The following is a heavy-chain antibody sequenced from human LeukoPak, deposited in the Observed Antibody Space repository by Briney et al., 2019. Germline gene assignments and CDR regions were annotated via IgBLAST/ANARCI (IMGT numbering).Heavy chain of an antibody. Sequence: ASVKVSCKASGYTFTSYGISWVRHAPGQGLEWMGWISAYNGNTNYAQKLQGRATMTTDTSTSTAYMELRSLRSDDTAVYYCARDVGWELLRYYYYYGMDVWGQGTTVTVSS. CDR1: GYTFTSYG. CDR2: ISAYNGNT. D-gene: IGHD1-26*01. CDR3: ARDVGWELLRYYYYYGMDV. V-gene: IGHV1-18*01. J-gene: IGHJ6*02.